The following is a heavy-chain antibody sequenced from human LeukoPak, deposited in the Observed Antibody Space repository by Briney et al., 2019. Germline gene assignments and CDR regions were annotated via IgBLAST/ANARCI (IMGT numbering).Heavy chain of an antibody. Sequence: GGSLRLPCAASGFSLRTYSMNCVRQAPGKGVEGFSFISSSSSYIYYPAPVKSQFTICRDNAKNSLYLQMNSLRADDTAVDYCERGLDDFWSGLINYWGQGTLVTVSS. D-gene: IGHD3-3*01. CDR3: ERGLDDFWSGLINY. J-gene: IGHJ4*02. CDR1: GFSLRTYS. V-gene: IGHV3-21*01. CDR2: ISSSSSYI.